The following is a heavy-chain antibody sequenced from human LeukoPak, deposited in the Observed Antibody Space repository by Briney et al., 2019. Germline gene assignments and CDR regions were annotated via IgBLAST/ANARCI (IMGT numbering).Heavy chain of an antibody. Sequence: SETLSLTCAVYGGSFSGYYWSWVRQPPGKGLEWIGEINHSGSTNYNPSLKSRVTISVDTSKNQFSLKLSSVTAADTAVYYCARVGYSSYYYYMDVWDKGTTVTVSS. CDR3: ARVGYSSYYYYMDV. J-gene: IGHJ6*03. V-gene: IGHV4-34*01. CDR2: INHSGST. D-gene: IGHD5-18*01. CDR1: GGSFSGYY.